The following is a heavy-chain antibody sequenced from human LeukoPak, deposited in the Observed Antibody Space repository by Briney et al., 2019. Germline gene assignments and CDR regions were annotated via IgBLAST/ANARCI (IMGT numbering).Heavy chain of an antibody. CDR1: GDSVSRKSAG. CDR2: IYYRSTWYS. D-gene: IGHD3-10*01. J-gene: IGHJ3*01. Sequence: SQTLSLTCAISGDSVSRKSAGWNSIRQSPSRGLEWLGRIYYRSTWYSDFLTSRITISPDTYKNQFSLHLDSVTPEDTAVYYCARGGLVRGSIDSLIAFDFWGQGTVVTVSS. CDR3: ARGGLVRGSIDSLIAFDF. V-gene: IGHV6-1*01.